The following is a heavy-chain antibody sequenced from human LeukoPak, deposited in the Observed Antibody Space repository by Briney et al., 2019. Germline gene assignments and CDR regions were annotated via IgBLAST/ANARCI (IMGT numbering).Heavy chain of an antibody. CDR2: ISYSGGV. V-gene: IGHV4-59*08. J-gene: IGHJ5*02. CDR1: SDSISDYY. D-gene: IGHD3-10*01. CDR3: VRVHYSSGSLSSWFDP. Sequence: SETLSLTCTVSSDSISDYYWGWIPQPPGKGLEWIGYISYSGGVSYSPSLKPPVTISLDTSKNQVSLKLSSVTAADTAIYYCVRVHYSSGSLSSWFDPWGRGILVTVSS.